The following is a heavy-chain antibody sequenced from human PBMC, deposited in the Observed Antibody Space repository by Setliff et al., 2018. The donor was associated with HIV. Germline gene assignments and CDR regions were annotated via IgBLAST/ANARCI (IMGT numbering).Heavy chain of an antibody. CDR3: TPPPGTY. D-gene: IGHD1-1*01. V-gene: IGHV3-49*04. CDR2: IKSKAYGETT. Sequence: GSLRLSCAASGFTFSSFVMTWVRQAPGKGLEWVGIIKSKAYGETTEYAASVKGRFTLSRDDSKSIAYLQMNSLKTEDTGVYYCTPPPGTYWGQGTLVTVSS. CDR1: GFTFSSFV. J-gene: IGHJ4*02.